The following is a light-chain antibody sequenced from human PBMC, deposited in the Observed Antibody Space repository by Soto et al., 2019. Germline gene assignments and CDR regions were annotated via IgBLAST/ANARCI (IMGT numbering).Light chain of an antibody. J-gene: IGKJ2*01. CDR2: GAS. Sequence: EIVLTQSPGTLSLSPGERATLSCRASQSVSISHLAWYQQKPGQAPRLLIYGASIRSTGLPDRFGGSGSGTDFTHNLRTLEPEHFAVYSCQQYGSTPRVTFGQRTKLESK. CDR3: QQYGSTPRVT. V-gene: IGKV3-20*01. CDR1: QSVSISH.